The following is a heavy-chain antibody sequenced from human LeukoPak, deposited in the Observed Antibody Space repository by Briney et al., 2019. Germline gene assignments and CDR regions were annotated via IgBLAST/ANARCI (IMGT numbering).Heavy chain of an antibody. D-gene: IGHD1-26*01. CDR3: ARTTSPHENEYFEH. V-gene: IGHV1-2*02. Sequence: ASVKVSCEASGYTFTSSYMHWVRQAPGQGLEWMGWINPHSSGTKYIQKFQGRVTMTRDTSISTAYMDLSRLRSDDTAVYYCARTTSPHENEYFEHWGQGTLVTVSS. J-gene: IGHJ1*01. CDR1: GYTFTSSY. CDR2: INPHSSGT.